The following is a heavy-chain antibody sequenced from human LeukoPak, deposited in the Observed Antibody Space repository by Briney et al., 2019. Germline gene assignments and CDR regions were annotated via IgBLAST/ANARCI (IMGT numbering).Heavy chain of an antibody. CDR2: IYYSGST. D-gene: IGHD6-13*01. J-gene: IGHJ4*02. CDR1: GGSISNYY. CDR3: ARGGTAKGHFDY. V-gene: IGHV4-59*08. Sequence: PSETLPLTCTVSGGSISNYYWTWIRQPPGKGLEWIGYIYYSGSTNYNPSLKSRVTISLDTSRNQFSLRLTSVTAADTAVYYRARGGTAKGHFDYWGQGTLVTVSS.